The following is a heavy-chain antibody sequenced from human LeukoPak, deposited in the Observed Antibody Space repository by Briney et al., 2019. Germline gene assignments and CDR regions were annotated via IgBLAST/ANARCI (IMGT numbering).Heavy chain of an antibody. CDR3: ARIYRSRRAFDY. J-gene: IGHJ4*02. CDR1: GFTFSDYY. CDR2: FSSSSNYT. D-gene: IGHD2/OR15-2a*01. Sequence: GESLRLSCAASGFTFSDYYMSWIRQAPGKGLEWLSYFSSSSNYTNYADSVRGRFTISRDNAKKSLNLQMNSLRAEDTAVYYCARIYRSRRAFDYWGQGTLVTVSS. V-gene: IGHV3-11*03.